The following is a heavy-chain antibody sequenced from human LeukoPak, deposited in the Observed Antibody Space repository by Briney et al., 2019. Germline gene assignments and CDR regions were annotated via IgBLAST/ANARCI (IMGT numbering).Heavy chain of an antibody. Sequence: SETLSLTCAVSGGSFTIYQWSWIRQSPEKGLEWIGDINRSGSTDYNPALRSRASISMDTSKNQFSLKLRSVTAADTAAYYCARGGAADYWGQGTLVTVSS. CDR2: INRSGST. D-gene: IGHD4/OR15-4a*01. CDR1: GGSFTIYQ. J-gene: IGHJ4*02. CDR3: ARGGAADY. V-gene: IGHV4-34*01.